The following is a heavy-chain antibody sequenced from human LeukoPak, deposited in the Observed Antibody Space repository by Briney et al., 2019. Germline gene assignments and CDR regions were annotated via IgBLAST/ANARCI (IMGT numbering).Heavy chain of an antibody. CDR1: GYTFTGYY. V-gene: IGHV1-2*02. CDR3: ARDPPPGVWRVYYMDV. D-gene: IGHD1-14*01. J-gene: IGHJ6*03. CDR2: INPNSGGT. Sequence: GASVKVSCKASGYTFTGYYMHWVRQAPGQGLEWMGWINPNSGGTNYAQKFQGRVTMTRDTSISTAYMELSRLRSDDTAVYYCARDPPPGVWRVYYMDVWGKGTTVTISS.